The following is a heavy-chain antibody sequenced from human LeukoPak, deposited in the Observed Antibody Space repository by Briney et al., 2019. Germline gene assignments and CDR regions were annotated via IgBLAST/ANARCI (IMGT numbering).Heavy chain of an antibody. CDR2: IKSKTDGGTT. CDR3: TTDLYYYDSSGYPDNFDY. CDR1: GFTLSNYW. Sequence: GGSLRLSCAASGFTLSNYWMSWVRQAPGKGLEWVGRIKSKTDGGTTDYAAPVKGRFTVSRDDSKNTLYLQMNSLRTEDTAVYYCTTDLYYYDSSGYPDNFDYWGQGTLVTVSS. J-gene: IGHJ4*02. V-gene: IGHV3-15*01. D-gene: IGHD3-22*01.